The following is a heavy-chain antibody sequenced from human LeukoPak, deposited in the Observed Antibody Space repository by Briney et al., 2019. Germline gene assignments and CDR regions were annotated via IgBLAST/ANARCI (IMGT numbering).Heavy chain of an antibody. V-gene: IGHV4-34*01. CDR2: INHSGST. J-gene: IGHJ6*03. CDR1: GGSFSGYY. Sequence: SETLSLTCAVYGGSFSGYYWSWIRQPPGKGLEWIGEINHSGSTNYNPSLKSRVTISVDTSKNQFSLKLSSVTAAETAVYYCAREGRYRYGYNEYHSYMDIWGKGTTVTVS. CDR3: AREGRYRYGYNEYHSYMDI. D-gene: IGHD5-24*01.